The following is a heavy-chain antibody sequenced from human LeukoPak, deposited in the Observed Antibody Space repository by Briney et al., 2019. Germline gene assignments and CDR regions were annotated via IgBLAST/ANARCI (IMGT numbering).Heavy chain of an antibody. J-gene: IGHJ6*02. D-gene: IGHD3-10*01. CDR2: IIPILGIA. Sequence: GASVKVSRKASGGTFSSYTISWVRQAPGQGLEWMGRIIPILGIANYAQKFQGRVTITADKSTSTAYMELSSLRSEDTAVYYCARDPKLLWFGEALGYYYGMDVWGQGTTVTVSS. CDR3: ARDPKLLWFGEALGYYYGMDV. V-gene: IGHV1-69*04. CDR1: GGTFSSYT.